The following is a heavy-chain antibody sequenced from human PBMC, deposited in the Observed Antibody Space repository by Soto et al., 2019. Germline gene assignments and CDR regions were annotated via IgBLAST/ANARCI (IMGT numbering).Heavy chain of an antibody. CDR3: ARDQGITMVRGVYYGMDV. CDR2: IWYDGSNK. D-gene: IGHD3-10*01. CDR1: GFTFSSYG. Sequence: PGGSLRVSCAASGFTFSSYGMHWVRQAPGKGLEWVAVIWYDGSNKYYADSVKGRFTISRDNSKNTLYLQMNSLRAEDTAVYYCARDQGITMVRGVYYGMDVWGQGTTVTVSS. J-gene: IGHJ6*02. V-gene: IGHV3-33*01.